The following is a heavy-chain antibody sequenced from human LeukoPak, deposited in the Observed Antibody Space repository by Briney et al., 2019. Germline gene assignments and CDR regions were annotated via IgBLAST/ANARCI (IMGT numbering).Heavy chain of an antibody. Sequence: GASVKVSCTASGGTFSSYAFSWVRQAPVQGLEWMGGIIPIVGTTNYAQMFQGRVTITADESTSTAYMELSSLRSEDTAVYYCARGGYYYDSSGYSHLPDYWGQGTLVTVSA. J-gene: IGHJ4*02. D-gene: IGHD3-22*01. CDR1: GGTFSSYA. CDR2: IIPIVGTT. V-gene: IGHV1-69*13. CDR3: ARGGYYYDSSGYSHLPDY.